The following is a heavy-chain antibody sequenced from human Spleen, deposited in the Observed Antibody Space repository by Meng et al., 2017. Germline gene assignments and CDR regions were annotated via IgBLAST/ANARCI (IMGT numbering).Heavy chain of an antibody. CDR1: GYNFISYN. CDR3: VRAWDSGDSFDSFPNY. CDR2: MNPKSGGA. D-gene: IGHD2-21*02. J-gene: IGHJ4*02. Sequence: QVQLVQSGAEVKKPGASVKDSCQGSGYNFISYNIHWVRQGPGQGLEWMGWMNPKSGGANTGQRFQGWVTMTRDTSISTAYMELNRLKSEDTDIYYCVRAWDSGDSFDSFPNYWGQGTLVTVSS. V-gene: IGHV1-2*04.